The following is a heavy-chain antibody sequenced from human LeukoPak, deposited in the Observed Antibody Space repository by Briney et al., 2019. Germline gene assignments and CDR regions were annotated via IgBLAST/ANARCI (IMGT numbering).Heavy chain of an antibody. CDR2: TYYRSKWYT. Sequence: SQTLSLTCAISGDSVSSNSAAWNWIRQSPSRGLEWLGRTYYRSKWYTDYAESVKSRITINPDTSKNQFSLQVNSVTPEDTAVYYCARGSSRIYYYDSSGYSHAFDYWGQGILVTVSS. D-gene: IGHD3-22*01. CDR1: GDSVSSNSAA. CDR3: ARGSSRIYYYDSSGYSHAFDY. J-gene: IGHJ4*02. V-gene: IGHV6-1*01.